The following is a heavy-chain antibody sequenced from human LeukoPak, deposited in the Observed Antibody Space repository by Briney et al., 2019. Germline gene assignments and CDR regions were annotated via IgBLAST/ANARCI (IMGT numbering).Heavy chain of an antibody. D-gene: IGHD5-12*01. CDR1: GFTFSTYA. CDR3: AKGRSRYSGYDPRSYYFDY. CDR2: ISFDGSTK. Sequence: GGSLRVSCAASGFTFSTYAMHWVRQAPGKGLEWVAVISFDGSTKYYADSVKGRFTMSRDNSKNTLYLQVNSLRTEDTAVYYCAKGRSRYSGYDPRSYYFDYWGQGTLVSVSS. J-gene: IGHJ4*02. V-gene: IGHV3-30*04.